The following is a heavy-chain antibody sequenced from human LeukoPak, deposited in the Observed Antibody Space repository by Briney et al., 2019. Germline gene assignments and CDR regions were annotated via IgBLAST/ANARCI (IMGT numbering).Heavy chain of an antibody. D-gene: IGHD2-21*01. V-gene: IGHV4-61*02. CDR2: IYTSGST. CDR3: ARGVPTILWWWPSFDY. CDR1: GGSISSGSYY. Sequence: SETLSLTCTVSGGSISSGSYYWSWIRQPAGKGLEWTGRIYTSGSTNYNPSLKSRVTISVDTSKNQFSLKLSSVTAADTAVYYCARGVPTILWWWPSFDYWGQGTLVTVSS. J-gene: IGHJ4*02.